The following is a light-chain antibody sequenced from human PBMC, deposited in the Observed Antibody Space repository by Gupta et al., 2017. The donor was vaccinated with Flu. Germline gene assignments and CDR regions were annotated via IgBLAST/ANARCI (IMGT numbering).Light chain of an antibody. J-gene: IGKJ2*01. CDR2: GAS. CDR3: QQYSSTTGYT. V-gene: IGKV3-20*01. Sequence: EIVLTQSPGTLSLSPGERATLSCRASQRLASNYLAWYQQKPGQAPRLLISGASSRATGVPDRFRGSGSGADFTLTISRREPEDFAVYYCQQYSSTTGYTFGQGTKLEIK. CDR1: QRLASNY.